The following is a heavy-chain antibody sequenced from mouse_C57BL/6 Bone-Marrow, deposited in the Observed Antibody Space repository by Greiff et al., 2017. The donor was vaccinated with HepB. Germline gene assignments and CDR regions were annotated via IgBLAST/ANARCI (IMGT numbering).Heavy chain of an antibody. D-gene: IGHD1-1*01. CDR1: GYAFSSSW. Sequence: QVQLQQSGPELVKPGASVKISCKASGYAFSSSWMNWVKQRPGKGLEWIGRIYPGDGDTNYNGKFKGKATLTADKPSSTAYMQLSSLTSEDSAVYFCARYYYGQPLFAYWGQGTLVTVSA. V-gene: IGHV1-82*01. CDR3: ARYYYGQPLFAY. CDR2: IYPGDGDT. J-gene: IGHJ3*01.